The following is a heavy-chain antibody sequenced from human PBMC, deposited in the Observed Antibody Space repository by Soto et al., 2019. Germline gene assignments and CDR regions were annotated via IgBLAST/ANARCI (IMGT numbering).Heavy chain of an antibody. CDR1: GGTFNSYA. V-gene: IGHV1-69*12. CDR2: IIPIFGTA. J-gene: IGHJ4*02. CDR3: ASHYDSGGYYYRGLDY. D-gene: IGHD3-22*01. Sequence: QVQLVQSGAEVKKPGSSVKVSCKASGGTFNSYAISWVRQAPGQGLEWLGGIIPIFGTADYAQKFQGRGTLRRFETADYARNYQGSVTLTAVESTSTAYTALRSLSSEDTAVYYCASHYDSGGYYYRGLDYWGQGTLVTVSS.